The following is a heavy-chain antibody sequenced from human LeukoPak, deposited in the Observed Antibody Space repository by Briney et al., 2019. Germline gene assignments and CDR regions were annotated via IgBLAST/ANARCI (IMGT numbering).Heavy chain of an antibody. Sequence: PGGSLRLSCTASGFTFGDYAMTWVRQAPGKGLEWVAFIRYDGSNKYYADSVKGRFTISRDNSKNTLYLQMNSLRAEDTAVYYCAKALYYGDYYVIDYWGQGTLVTVSS. D-gene: IGHD4-17*01. J-gene: IGHJ4*02. CDR3: AKALYYGDYYVIDY. CDR2: IRYDGSNK. V-gene: IGHV3-30*02. CDR1: GFTFGDYA.